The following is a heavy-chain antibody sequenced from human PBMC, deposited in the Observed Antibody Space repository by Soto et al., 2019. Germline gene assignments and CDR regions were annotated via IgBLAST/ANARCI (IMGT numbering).Heavy chain of an antibody. Sequence: GGSLRLSCAASGFTFSDYYMSWVRQAPGKGLEWVSAISGSGGSTYYADSVKGRFTISRDNSKNTLYLQMNSLRAEDTAVYYCAKVPERREDYWGQGTLVTVSS. CDR2: ISGSGGST. CDR3: AKVPERREDY. CDR1: GFTFSDYY. V-gene: IGHV3-23*01. J-gene: IGHJ4*02.